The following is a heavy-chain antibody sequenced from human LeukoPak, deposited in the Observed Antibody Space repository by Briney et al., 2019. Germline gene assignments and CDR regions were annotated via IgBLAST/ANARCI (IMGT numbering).Heavy chain of an antibody. Sequence: PGGSLRLSCAASGFTFSSYGMHWARQAPGKGLEWVAFIRYDGSNKYYADSVKGRFTISRDNSKNTLYLQMNSLRAEDTAVYYCAKGTKYSSKGFGYWGQGTLVTVSS. CDR3: AKGTKYSSKGFGY. CDR2: IRYDGSNK. CDR1: GFTFSSYG. J-gene: IGHJ4*02. V-gene: IGHV3-30*02. D-gene: IGHD6-13*01.